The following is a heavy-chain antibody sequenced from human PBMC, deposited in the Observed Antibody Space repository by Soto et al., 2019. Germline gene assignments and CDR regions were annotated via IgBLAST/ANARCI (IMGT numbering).Heavy chain of an antibody. CDR2: IDPSDSYT. CDR3: ARQPIVVVPAAIDVPLWDWFDP. D-gene: IGHD2-2*01. Sequence: GESLKISCKGSGYSFTSYWISWVRQMPGKGLEWMGRIDPSDSYTNYSPSFQGHVTISADKSISTAYLQWSSLKASDTAMYYCARQPIVVVPAAIDVPLWDWFDPWGQGTLVTVSS. J-gene: IGHJ5*02. V-gene: IGHV5-10-1*01. CDR1: GYSFTSYW.